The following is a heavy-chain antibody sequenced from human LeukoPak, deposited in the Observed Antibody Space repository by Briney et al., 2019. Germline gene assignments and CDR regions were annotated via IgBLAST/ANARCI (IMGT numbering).Heavy chain of an antibody. CDR2: ISGSGGST. CDR3: AKEVRAGYAFDY. CDR1: GFTFSYAW. V-gene: IGHV3-23*01. Sequence: GGSLRLSCAASGFTFSYAWMSWVRQAPGKGLEWVSAISGSGGSTYYADSVKGRFTISRDNSKNTLYLQMNSLGAEDTAVYYCAKEVRAGYAFDYWGQGTLVTVSS. J-gene: IGHJ4*02. D-gene: IGHD5-24*01.